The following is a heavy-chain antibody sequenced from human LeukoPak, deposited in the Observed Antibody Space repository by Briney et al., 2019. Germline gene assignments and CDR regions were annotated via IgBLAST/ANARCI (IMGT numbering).Heavy chain of an antibody. CDR3: AKDSDYDSSYYYYMDV. D-gene: IGHD5-12*01. Sequence: GGSLRLSCAASGFTFSSYAMSWVRQAPGKGLEGVSAISGSGGSTYYADSVKGRFTIFRDNSKNTLYLQMNSLRAEDTAVYYCAKDSDYDSSYYYYMDVWGKGTTVTVSS. CDR2: ISGSGGST. V-gene: IGHV3-23*01. CDR1: GFTFSSYA. J-gene: IGHJ6*03.